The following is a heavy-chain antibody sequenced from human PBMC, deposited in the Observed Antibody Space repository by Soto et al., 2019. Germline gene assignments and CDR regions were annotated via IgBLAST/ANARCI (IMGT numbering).Heavy chain of an antibody. V-gene: IGHV3-48*02. J-gene: IGHJ4*02. D-gene: IGHD3-3*01. CDR3: ARDFGHGYYLDY. CDR2: ITDSSDTV. CDR1: GFSFSNYN. Sequence: GGSLRLSCVASGFSFSNYNMNWVRQAPGKGLEWVSYITDSSDTVHYADSVRGRFTISRDNAESSLYLQMNSLRDEDTAVYFCARDFGHGYYLDYWGRGTLVTSPQ.